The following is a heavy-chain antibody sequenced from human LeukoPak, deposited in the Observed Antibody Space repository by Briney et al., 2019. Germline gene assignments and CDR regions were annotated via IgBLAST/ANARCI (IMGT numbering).Heavy chain of an antibody. J-gene: IGHJ6*03. V-gene: IGHV4-59*01. D-gene: IGHD3-3*01. CDR2: IYYSGST. Sequence: SETLSLTCTVSGGSISSYYWSWIRQPPGKGLEWIGYIYYSGSTNYNPSLKSRVTISVDTSKNQFSLKLSSVTAADTAVYYCARASSSYDFWSGYIVGTYYYYYMDVWGKGTTVTVSS. CDR1: GGSISSYY. CDR3: ARASSSYDFWSGYIVGTYYYYYMDV.